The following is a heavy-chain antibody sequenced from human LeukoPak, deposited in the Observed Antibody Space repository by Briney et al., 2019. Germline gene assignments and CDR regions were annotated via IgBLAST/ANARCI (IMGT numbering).Heavy chain of an antibody. J-gene: IGHJ4*02. D-gene: IGHD5-24*01. V-gene: IGHV4-59*12. Sequence: SETLSLTCTVSDGSINSFYWSWIRQPPGKGLEWIGYIYYSGSTNYNPSLKSRVTISLDKSRNQFSLNLIYVTAADTAVYYCASARWDCWGQGTLVTVSS. CDR3: ASARWDC. CDR1: DGSINSFY. CDR2: IYYSGST.